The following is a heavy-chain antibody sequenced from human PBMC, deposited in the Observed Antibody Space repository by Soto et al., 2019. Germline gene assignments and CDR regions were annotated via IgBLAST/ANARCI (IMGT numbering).Heavy chain of an antibody. CDR2: IYYSGNT. V-gene: IGHV4-39*01. CDR1: GGSISSSGYY. D-gene: IGHD3-10*01. Sequence: SETLSLTCTVSGGSISSSGYYWGWIRQPPGKGLEWIGGIYYSGNTYYNPSLKSRVTISADTSKNQFSLKLTSVTAADTAVYYCARHDSRLFARVRGVLSHFDYWGQGTLVTVSS. CDR3: ARHDSRLFARVRGVLSHFDY. J-gene: IGHJ4*02.